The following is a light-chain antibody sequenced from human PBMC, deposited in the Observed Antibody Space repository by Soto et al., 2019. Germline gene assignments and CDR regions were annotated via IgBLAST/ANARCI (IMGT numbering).Light chain of an antibody. J-gene: IGKJ1*01. V-gene: IGKV1-5*01. CDR3: QQSYSTPWT. Sequence: IQVTQSPPTLSASVGDRVTITCRASQTISTWMAWYQQKPGKAPKLLVYDASTLQSGVASRFSGSGSGTEFTLIISGLQPDDSATYYCQQSYSTPWTFGQGTKVDIK. CDR1: QTISTW. CDR2: DAS.